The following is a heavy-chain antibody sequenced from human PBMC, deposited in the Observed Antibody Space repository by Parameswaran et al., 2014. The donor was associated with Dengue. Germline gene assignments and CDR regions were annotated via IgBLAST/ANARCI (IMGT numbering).Heavy chain of an antibody. Sequence: PGKGLEWIGEINHSGSTNYNPSLKSRVTISVDTSKNQFSLKLSSVTAADTAVYYCAVGDAFDIWGQGTMVTVSS. J-gene: IGHJ3*02. V-gene: IGHV4-34*01. CDR3: AVGDAFDI. CDR2: INHSGST.